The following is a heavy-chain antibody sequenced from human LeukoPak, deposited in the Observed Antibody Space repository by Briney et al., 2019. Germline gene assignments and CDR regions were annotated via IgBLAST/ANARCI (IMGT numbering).Heavy chain of an antibody. D-gene: IGHD6-19*01. CDR3: ARVRIAVAGQGDY. J-gene: IGHJ4*02. Sequence: GGSLRLSCAASGFTSSSYAMSWVRQAPGKGLEWVSSISSSSSYIYYADSVKGRFTISRHNAKNSLYLQMNSLRAEDTAVYYCARVRIAVAGQGDYWGQGTLVTVSS. V-gene: IGHV3-21*01. CDR1: GFTSSSYA. CDR2: ISSSSSYI.